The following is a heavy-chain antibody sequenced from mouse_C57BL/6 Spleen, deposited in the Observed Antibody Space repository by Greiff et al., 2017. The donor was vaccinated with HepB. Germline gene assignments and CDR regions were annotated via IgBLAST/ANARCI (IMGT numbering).Heavy chain of an antibody. J-gene: IGHJ4*01. CDR2: IYPGDGDT. Sequence: QVQLQQSGAELVKPGASVKISCKASGYAFSSYWMNWVKQRPGKGLEWIGQIYPGDGDTNYNGKFKGKATLTADKSSSTAYMQLSSLTSEDSAVYFCARANLLLLWDYWGQGTSVTVSS. D-gene: IGHD1-1*01. V-gene: IGHV1-80*01. CDR3: ARANLLLLWDY. CDR1: GYAFSSYW.